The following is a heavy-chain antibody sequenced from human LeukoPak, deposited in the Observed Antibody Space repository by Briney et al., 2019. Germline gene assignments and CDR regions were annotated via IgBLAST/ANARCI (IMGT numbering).Heavy chain of an antibody. J-gene: IGHJ4*02. CDR2: IYYSGST. CDR3: ARVKLAGYNPVFDY. CDR1: GGSISSSSYY. V-gene: IGHV4-61*01. D-gene: IGHD5-24*01. Sequence: SETLSLTCTVSGGSISSSSYYWSWIRQPPGKGLEWIGYIYYSGSTNYNPSLKSRVTISVDTSKNQFSLKLSSVTAADTAVYYCARVKLAGYNPVFDYWGQGTLVTVSS.